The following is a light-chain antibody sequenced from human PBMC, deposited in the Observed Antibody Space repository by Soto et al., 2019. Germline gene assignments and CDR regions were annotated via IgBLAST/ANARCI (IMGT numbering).Light chain of an antibody. J-gene: IGLJ1*01. CDR3: ASWDASLNGYV. V-gene: IGLV1-44*01. Sequence: QSVLTQPPSASGTPGQRVTISCSGSSSNIGSNTVIWYQQLPGTAPKLLIYSDNQRPSGVPDRFSGAKSGSSAALPISGLQYEDEADYYCASWDASLNGYVFGTGTKVTVL. CDR2: SDN. CDR1: SSNIGSNT.